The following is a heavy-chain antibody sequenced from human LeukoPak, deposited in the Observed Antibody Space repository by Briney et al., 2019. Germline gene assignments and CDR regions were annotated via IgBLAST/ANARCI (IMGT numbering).Heavy chain of an antibody. D-gene: IGHD3-10*01. CDR1: GYTFTVYY. J-gene: IGHJ4*02. Sequence: ASVKVSCTASGYTFTVYYMHWVRQAPGQGLEWMGWINPNSGGTNYAQKFQGWVTMTRDTSISTAYMELSRLRSDDTAVYYCARESYGSGSYSLDYWGQGTLVTVSS. V-gene: IGHV1-2*04. CDR3: ARESYGSGSYSLDY. CDR2: INPNSGGT.